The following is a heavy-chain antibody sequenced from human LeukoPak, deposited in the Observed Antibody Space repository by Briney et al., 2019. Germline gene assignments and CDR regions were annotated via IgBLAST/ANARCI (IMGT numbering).Heavy chain of an antibody. J-gene: IGHJ6*02. V-gene: IGHV4-61*01. CDR1: GGSVNSGSYF. D-gene: IGHD4-11*01. CDR3: ATDYSNFYGMDV. Sequence: SETLSLTCTVSGGSVNSGSYFWRWFRQPPGRGLEWIGYIQNSATTNYNPSLESRVTIFVDSSKDQSSLRVTSVTAADTAVYYCATDYSNFYGMDVWGQGTTVTVSS. CDR2: IQNSATT.